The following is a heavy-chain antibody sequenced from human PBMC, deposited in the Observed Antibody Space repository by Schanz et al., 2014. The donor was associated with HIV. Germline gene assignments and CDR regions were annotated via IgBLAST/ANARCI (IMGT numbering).Heavy chain of an antibody. CDR3: AKPEYDSRGNSQSHFDS. V-gene: IGHV3-23*01. J-gene: IGHJ4*02. D-gene: IGHD3-22*01. CDR1: GFTFNNYA. Sequence: EVQLLDSGGGLVQPGGSLRLSCVASGFTFNNYAMTWVRQAPGKGLEWVSSISESGGRSYYADSVNGRFTISRDNFKNTLYLQMTTLRTEDTAVYYCAKPEYDSRGNSQSHFDSWGQGTLVTVSS. CDR2: ISESGGRS.